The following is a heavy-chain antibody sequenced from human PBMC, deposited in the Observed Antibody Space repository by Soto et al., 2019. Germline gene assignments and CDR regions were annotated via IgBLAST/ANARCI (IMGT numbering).Heavy chain of an antibody. CDR2: TYYRSKWYK. CDR1: GDSVSSKSAA. Sequence: SQTLSLTCAISGDSVSSKSAAWNWIRHSPSRGLEWLGRTYYRSKWYKEYAVSVKSRIIINPDTSKNQFSLQLNSVTPEDTAVYYCARSGNEGAVDYWGQGTLVTVSS. CDR3: ARSGNEGAVDY. J-gene: IGHJ4*02. V-gene: IGHV6-1*01. D-gene: IGHD1-26*01.